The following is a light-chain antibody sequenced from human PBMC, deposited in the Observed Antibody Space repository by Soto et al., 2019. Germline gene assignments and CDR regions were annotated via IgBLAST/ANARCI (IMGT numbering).Light chain of an antibody. Sequence: DIQMTQSPSTLSASVGDRVTITCRASQSISSWLAWYQQKPGKAPKVLIYKASSLESGVPSRFSGSGSGTELTLTISSLQPDDFATEYCQQYNNPLFTFGPGTKVDIK. CDR1: QSISSW. V-gene: IGKV1-5*03. CDR2: KAS. CDR3: QQYNNPLFT. J-gene: IGKJ3*01.